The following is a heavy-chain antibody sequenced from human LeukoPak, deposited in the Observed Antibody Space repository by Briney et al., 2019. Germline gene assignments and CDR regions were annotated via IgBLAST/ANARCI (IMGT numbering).Heavy chain of an antibody. CDR1: GITFSNYA. V-gene: IGHV3-23*01. CDR2: ISGSAHKI. D-gene: IGHD2-15*01. J-gene: IGHJ4*02. CDR3: AEVVVAFDY. Sequence: GGSLRLSCVASGITFSNYAVSWVRQAPEKGLDWVSVISGSAHKIRYADSVKGRFTISRDNSENIVYLQMNNLRVEDTAVYYCAEVVVAFDYWGQGTLVTVSS.